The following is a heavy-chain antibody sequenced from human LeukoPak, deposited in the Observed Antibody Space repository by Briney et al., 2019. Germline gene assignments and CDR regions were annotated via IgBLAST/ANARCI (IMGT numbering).Heavy chain of an antibody. Sequence: SVKVSCKASGGTFSSYAISWVRQAPGQGLEWMGGIIPIFGTANYAQRFRGRVTITTDESTSTVYMELGSLRSEDTAVYYCARGGCSSTSCYYYYYYMDVWGKGTTVTVSS. D-gene: IGHD2-2*01. CDR2: IIPIFGTA. J-gene: IGHJ6*03. V-gene: IGHV1-69*05. CDR3: ARGGCSSTSCYYYYYYMDV. CDR1: GGTFSSYA.